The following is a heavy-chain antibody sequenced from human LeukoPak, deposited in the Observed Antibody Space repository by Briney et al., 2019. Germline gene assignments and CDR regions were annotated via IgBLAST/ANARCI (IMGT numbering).Heavy chain of an antibody. D-gene: IGHD3-16*01. V-gene: IGHV4-39*01. CDR1: GGSISSSSYY. CDR2: IYYSGSN. CDR3: ARQATFGYAYAYYFDL. Sequence: SETLSLTCTVSGGSISSSSYYWGWIRQPPGKGLEWIGSIYYSGSNYYNPSLKSRITLSVDTSKNQFSLSLISVTAADTAVYFCARQATFGYAYAYYFDLWGQGTLVTVSS. J-gene: IGHJ4*02.